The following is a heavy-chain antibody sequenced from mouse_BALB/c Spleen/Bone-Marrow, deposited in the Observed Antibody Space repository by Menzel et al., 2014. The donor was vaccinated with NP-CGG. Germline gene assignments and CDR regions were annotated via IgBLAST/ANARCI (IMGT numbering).Heavy chain of an antibody. Sequence: EVQVVESGGALVKPGGSLKLSCAASGFTFSDYFMHWVRQTPEKRLEWVATISDGGNYTCYPDSVKGRFTISRDNAKNNLHLQMNSLKSEDTAKYFCARDGDYRYAWFAFWGQGTLVTVSA. CDR1: GFTFSDYF. CDR3: ARDGDYRYAWFAF. CDR2: ISDGGNYT. D-gene: IGHD2-14*01. J-gene: IGHJ3*01. V-gene: IGHV5-4*02.